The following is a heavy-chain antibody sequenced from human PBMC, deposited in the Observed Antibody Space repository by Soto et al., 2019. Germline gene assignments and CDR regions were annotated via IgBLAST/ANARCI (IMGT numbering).Heavy chain of an antibody. CDR3: AKDHYDFWSGYYRETDYFDY. J-gene: IGHJ4*02. V-gene: IGHV3-23*01. CDR1: GFTFSSYA. CDR2: ISGSGGST. D-gene: IGHD3-3*01. Sequence: EVQLLESGGGLVQPGGSLRLSCAASGFTFSSYAMSWVRQAPGKGLEWVSAISGSGGSTYYADSVKGRFTISRDNSKNTLYLQMNSLRAEDTAVYYCAKDHYDFWSGYYRETDYFDYWGQGTWSPSPQ.